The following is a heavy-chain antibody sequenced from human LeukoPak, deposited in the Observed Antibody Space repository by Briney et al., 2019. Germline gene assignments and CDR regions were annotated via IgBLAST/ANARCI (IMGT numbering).Heavy chain of an antibody. Sequence: SETLSLTCAVYGGSFSGYHWSWIRQPPGKGLEWIGEINHRGSTNYDPSLKSRVTMSVDTSKNQFSLKLSSVTAADTAVYYCARDPTTVTKGLDIWGQGTMVTVSS. V-gene: IGHV4-34*01. J-gene: IGHJ3*02. CDR3: ARDPTTVTKGLDI. CDR1: GGSFSGYH. D-gene: IGHD4-17*01. CDR2: INHRGST.